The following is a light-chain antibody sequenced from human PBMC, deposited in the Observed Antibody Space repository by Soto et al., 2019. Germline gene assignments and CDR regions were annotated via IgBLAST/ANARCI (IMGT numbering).Light chain of an antibody. Sequence: EIVMTQSPATLSVSPGERVTLSCRASQDIRSSLAWYQQKPGQAPRLLIYGASIRATGVPATFSGSGSGTEVTLSISSLQSEHLGVYYCQQDSSWPLTFGGGTKVEIK. J-gene: IGKJ4*01. CDR1: QDIRSS. V-gene: IGKV3-15*01. CDR3: QQDSSWPLT. CDR2: GAS.